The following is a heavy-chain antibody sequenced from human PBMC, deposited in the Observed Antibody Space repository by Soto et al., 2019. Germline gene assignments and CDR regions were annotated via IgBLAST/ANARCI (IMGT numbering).Heavy chain of an antibody. D-gene: IGHD6-19*01. CDR1: GGSISSSNW. Sequence: PSETLSLTCAVSGGSISSSNWWSWVRQPPGKGLEWIGEIYHSGSTYYNPSLKSRVTISVDKSKNQFSLKLSSVTAADTAVYYCARHAVHNSGFTDYWGQGTLVTVSS. CDR2: IYHSGST. V-gene: IGHV4-4*02. CDR3: ARHAVHNSGFTDY. J-gene: IGHJ4*02.